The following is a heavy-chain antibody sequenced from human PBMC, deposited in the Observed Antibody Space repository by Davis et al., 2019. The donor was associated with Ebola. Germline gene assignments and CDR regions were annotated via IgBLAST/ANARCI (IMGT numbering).Heavy chain of an antibody. D-gene: IGHD4-17*01. CDR1: GGTFSSYA. CDR2: IIPIFGTA. V-gene: IGHV1-69*13. CDR3: AKQLPDYGDYIYFQH. Sequence: SVKVSCKASGGTFSSYAISWVRQAPGQGLEWMGGIIPIFGTANYAQKFQGRVTITADESTSTAYMELSSLRSEDTAVYYCAKQLPDYGDYIYFQHWGQGTLVTVSS. J-gene: IGHJ1*01.